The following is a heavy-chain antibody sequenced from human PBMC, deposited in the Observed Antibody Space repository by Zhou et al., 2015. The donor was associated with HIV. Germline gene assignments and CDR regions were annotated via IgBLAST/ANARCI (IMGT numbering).Heavy chain of an antibody. CDR2: IIPILGIA. CDR3: ARDAGSWAVVPAATKFDP. J-gene: IGHJ5*02. Sequence: QVQLVQSGAEVKKPGSSVKVSCKASGGTFSSYTISWVRQAPGQGLEWMGRIIPILGIANYAQKFQGRVTITADKSTSTAYMELSSLRSEDTAVYYCARDAGSWAVVPAATKFDPWGQGTLVTVSS. V-gene: IGHV1-69*08. CDR1: GGTFSSYT. D-gene: IGHD2-2*01.